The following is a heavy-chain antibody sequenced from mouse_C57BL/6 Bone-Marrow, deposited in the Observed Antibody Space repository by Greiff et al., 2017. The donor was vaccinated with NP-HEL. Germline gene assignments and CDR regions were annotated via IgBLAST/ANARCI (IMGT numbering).Heavy chain of an antibody. Sequence: EVKVEESGGGLVKPGGSLKLSCAASGFTFSSYAMSWVRQTPEKRLEWVATISDGGSYTYYPDNVKGRFTISRDNAKNNLYLQMSHPKSEDTAMYYCAREILLSYAMDYWGQGTSVTVSS. J-gene: IGHJ4*01. V-gene: IGHV5-4*01. CDR1: GFTFSSYA. CDR2: ISDGGSYT. CDR3: AREILLSYAMDY.